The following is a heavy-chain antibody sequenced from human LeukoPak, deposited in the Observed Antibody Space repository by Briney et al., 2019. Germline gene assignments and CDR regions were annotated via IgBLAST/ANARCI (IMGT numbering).Heavy chain of an antibody. CDR2: IYYSGST. Sequence: PSETLSLTCTVSGGSISSGDYYWSWIRQPPGKGLEWIGYIYYSGSTYYNPSLKSRVTISVDTSKNQFSLKLSSVTAADTAVYYCARTTTVVIFDYWGQGTLVTVSP. CDR3: ARTTTVVIFDY. D-gene: IGHD4-23*01. J-gene: IGHJ4*02. V-gene: IGHV4-30-4*01. CDR1: GGSISSGDYY.